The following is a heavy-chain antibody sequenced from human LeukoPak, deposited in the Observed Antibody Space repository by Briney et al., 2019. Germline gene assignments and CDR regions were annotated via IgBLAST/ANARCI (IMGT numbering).Heavy chain of an antibody. CDR2: IWYDGSNK. Sequence: GGSLRLSCAASGFTFSSYGMHWVRQAPGKGLEWVAVIWYDGSNKYYADSGKGRFTISRDNSKNTLYLQMNSLRAEDTAVYYCARRQYSSGWYSLDYWGQGTLVTVSS. V-gene: IGHV3-33*01. CDR1: GFTFSSYG. D-gene: IGHD6-19*01. CDR3: ARRQYSSGWYSLDY. J-gene: IGHJ4*02.